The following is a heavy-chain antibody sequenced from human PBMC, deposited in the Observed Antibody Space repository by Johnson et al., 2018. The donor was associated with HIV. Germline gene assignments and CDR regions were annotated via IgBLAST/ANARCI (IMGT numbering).Heavy chain of an antibody. D-gene: IGHD6-6*01. J-gene: IGHJ3*02. Sequence: VQLVESGGGLVQPGGSLRLSCAASRFSFNKYWMTWVRQAPGNALEWVASIKEDGSEKYYVDSVKGRFTISRDNAKNSLYLQMSSLRAADTAVYYCTRAGSSSSGPRAFDIWGQGTMVTVSS. CDR1: RFSFNKYW. CDR2: IKEDGSEK. CDR3: TRAGSSSSGPRAFDI. V-gene: IGHV3-7*01.